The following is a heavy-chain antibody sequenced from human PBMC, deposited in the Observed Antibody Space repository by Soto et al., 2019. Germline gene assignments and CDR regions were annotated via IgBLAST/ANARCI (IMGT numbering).Heavy chain of an antibody. J-gene: IGHJ5*02. D-gene: IGHD3-16*01. CDR3: AHIPNYYQYDWFDP. CDR1: GFSLTTRGVG. CDR2: IYWDDDK. Sequence: QITLKESGPTLVKPTQNLTLTCTFSGFSLTTRGVGVGWIRQPPGKALECLALIYWDDDKRYSPSLQSRLSITKDTSKNHVVLTMTNVDPVDTATYYCAHIPNYYQYDWFDPWGQGTLVSVSS. V-gene: IGHV2-5*02.